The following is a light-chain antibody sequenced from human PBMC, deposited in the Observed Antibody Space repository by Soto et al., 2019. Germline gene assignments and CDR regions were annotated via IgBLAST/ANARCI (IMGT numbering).Light chain of an antibody. CDR3: SSYTSSTFYV. V-gene: IGLV2-14*01. CDR2: GVS. CDR1: SXDIGAYNY. Sequence: QSALTQPASVSGSPGQSITIFCTGTSXDIGAYNYVSWYQQHPYTAPKLLIYGVSDRPSGVSNRFSASKSGNTASLTISGLQAEDEADYYCSSYTSSTFYVFGTGTKVTVL. J-gene: IGLJ1*01.